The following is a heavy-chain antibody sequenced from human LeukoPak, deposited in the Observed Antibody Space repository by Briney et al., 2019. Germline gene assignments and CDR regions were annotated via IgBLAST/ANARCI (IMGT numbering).Heavy chain of an antibody. CDR2: INTYTGTT. D-gene: IGHD4-23*01. J-gene: IGHJ4*02. V-gene: IGHV1-2*02. CDR3: ARYARGARWYLDS. Sequence: ASVKVTCMTSGFSFTYFFTGDYIHWVRQAPGQGLEWLGWINTYTGTTDYAQRFQGRVTMTTDTSTTTLYLDLISLRSDDTAVYYCARYARGARWYLDSWGQATRVTVSS. CDR1: GFSFTYFFTGDY.